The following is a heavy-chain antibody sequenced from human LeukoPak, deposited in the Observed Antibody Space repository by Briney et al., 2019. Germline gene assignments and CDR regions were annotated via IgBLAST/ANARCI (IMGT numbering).Heavy chain of an antibody. V-gene: IGHV4-34*01. CDR2: IYHSGSS. D-gene: IGHD3-10*01. J-gene: IGHJ4*02. Sequence: GSLRLSCAASGFTVSSNYMSWVRQAPGKGLEWIGEIYHSGSSNYNPSLKSRVTISVDTSKNQFSLKLTSVTAADTAVYYCARGDYGSGIYIDSWGRGTLVTVSS. CDR1: GFTVSSNY. CDR3: ARGDYGSGIYIDS.